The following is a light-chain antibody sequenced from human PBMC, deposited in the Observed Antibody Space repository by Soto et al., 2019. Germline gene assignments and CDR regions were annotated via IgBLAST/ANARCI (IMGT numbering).Light chain of an antibody. CDR3: QQYYDFPLT. CDR2: DAS. Sequence: DIHMIQSPSSLSASVGDRVTITCRAIQSISTWLAWYQQKPGKAPRLLIYDASSLQSGVPSRFSGSGSGAQFTLTINSLQPDDFATYYCQQYYDFPLTFGGGSKVEIK. CDR1: QSISTW. J-gene: IGKJ4*01. V-gene: IGKV1-5*01.